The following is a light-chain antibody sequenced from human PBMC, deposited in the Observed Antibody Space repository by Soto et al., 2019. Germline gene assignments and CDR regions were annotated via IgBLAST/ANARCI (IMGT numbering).Light chain of an antibody. CDR2: GAS. CDR1: QTVSNSY. V-gene: IGKV3-20*01. CDR3: QQYGSSPT. J-gene: IGKJ2*01. Sequence: EIVLTQSPGTLSLSPGETATLSCRASQTVSNSYLAWYQQKPGQAPRLLIYGASSRSAGIPARFSGSGSGTDFTLTISRLEPGDFAVYSCQQYGSSPTFGQGTKLEIK.